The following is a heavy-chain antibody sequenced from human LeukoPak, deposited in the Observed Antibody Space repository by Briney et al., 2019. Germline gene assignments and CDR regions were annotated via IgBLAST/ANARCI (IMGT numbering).Heavy chain of an antibody. V-gene: IGHV4-59*01. CDR1: GGSISSYY. J-gene: IGHJ3*02. CDR2: IYYSGST. CDR3: ARDPGGGYDAFDI. Sequence: SETLSLTCTVSGGSISSYYWSWIRQPPGKGLEWIGYIYYSGSTNYNPSLKSRVTISVDTSKNQFSLKLSSVTAADTAVYYCARDPGGGYDAFDIWGQGTMVTVSS. D-gene: IGHD2-8*02.